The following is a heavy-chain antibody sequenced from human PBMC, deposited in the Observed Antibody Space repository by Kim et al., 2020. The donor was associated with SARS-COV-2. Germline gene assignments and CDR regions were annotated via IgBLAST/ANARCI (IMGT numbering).Heavy chain of an antibody. CDR2: IYYSGNT. J-gene: IGHJ4*02. D-gene: IGHD2-2*01. V-gene: IGHV4-39*01. Sequence: SETLSLTCTVSGGSISSSSYYWGWIRQPPGKGLEWIGSIYYSGNTYYNPSLKSRVTISVDTSKNQFSLKLSSVTAADTAVYYCHAHCSSTSCYLVSDDYWGQGTLVTVSS. CDR1: GGSISSSSYY. CDR3: HAHCSSTSCYLVSDDY.